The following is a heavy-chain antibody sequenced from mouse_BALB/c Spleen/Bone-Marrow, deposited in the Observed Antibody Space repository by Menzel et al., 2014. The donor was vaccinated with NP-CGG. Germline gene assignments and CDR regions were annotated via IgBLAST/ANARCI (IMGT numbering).Heavy chain of an antibody. CDR1: GFTFSSFG. J-gene: IGHJ2*01. D-gene: IGHD4-1*01. V-gene: IGHV5-17*02. CDR2: ISSGSSTI. CDR3: TRGGNWDDFDY. Sequence: EVKVVESGGGLVQPGGSRKLSCAASGFTFSSFGMHWVRQAPEKGLEWVAYISSGSSTIFYADTVKGRVTVSRDNPKNTLFLQMTSLRSDDTAMYYCTRGGNWDDFDYWGQGTTLTVSS.